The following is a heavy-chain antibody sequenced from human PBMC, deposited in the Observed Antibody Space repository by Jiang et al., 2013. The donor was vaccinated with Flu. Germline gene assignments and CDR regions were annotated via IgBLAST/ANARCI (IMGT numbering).Heavy chain of an antibody. D-gene: IGHD2-2*02. V-gene: IGHV5-51*01. CDR2: IYPDDSEI. CDR1: GYSFTNYW. Sequence: GAEVKKPGESLKISCKGSGYSFTNYWLGWVRQMPGKGPEWMGVIYPDDSEIRYSPSIQGQVTISADKSIDTAYLQWSSLRDSDTAIYYCARHPRYTSNSDKSTLDAFDIWGQGTMLTVSS. CDR3: ARHPRYTSNSDKSTLDAFDI. J-gene: IGHJ3*02.